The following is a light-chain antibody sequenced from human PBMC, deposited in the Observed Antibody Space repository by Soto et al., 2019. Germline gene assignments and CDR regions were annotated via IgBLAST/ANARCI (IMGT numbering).Light chain of an antibody. Sequence: QSALTQPASVSGSPGQSITISCTGTSSDVGRYKLVSWYQQHPGKAPKLMIYDVTNRPSGVSNRFSGSKSGNRASLTISGLQAEDETDYYCSSYTTSSTLIFGGGTKLTVL. CDR2: DVT. CDR1: SSDVGRYKL. J-gene: IGLJ2*01. V-gene: IGLV2-14*03. CDR3: SSYTTSSTLI.